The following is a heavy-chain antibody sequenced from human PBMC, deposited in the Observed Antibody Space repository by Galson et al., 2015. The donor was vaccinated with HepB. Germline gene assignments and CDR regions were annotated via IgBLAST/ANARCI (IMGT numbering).Heavy chain of an antibody. D-gene: IGHD5-12*01. V-gene: IGHV4-38-2*02. J-gene: IGHJ4*02. Sequence: ETLSLTCTVSGYSISSGYYWGWIRQPPGKGLEWVGSIYHSGSTYYNPSLKSRVTISVDTSKNQFSLKMSSVTAADTAVYYCARDQYSAYDQADYFDYWGQGTLVTVSS. CDR2: IYHSGST. CDR1: GYSISSGYY. CDR3: ARDQYSAYDQADYFDY.